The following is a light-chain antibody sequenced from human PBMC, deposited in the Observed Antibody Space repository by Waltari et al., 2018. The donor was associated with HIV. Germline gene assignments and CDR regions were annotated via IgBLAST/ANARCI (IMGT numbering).Light chain of an antibody. Sequence: SYVLTQPPSVSVAPGQTARIPCGGDTNINNGVHWYQHKPGEAPVLAVYDDSDRPSGIPDRFSVFNSENTATLTITRVEVRDEADYYCQVWGCDNDHPVFGGGTKVTVL. CDR2: DDS. CDR1: TNINNG. V-gene: IGLV3-21*02. CDR3: QVWGCDNDHPV. J-gene: IGLJ3*02.